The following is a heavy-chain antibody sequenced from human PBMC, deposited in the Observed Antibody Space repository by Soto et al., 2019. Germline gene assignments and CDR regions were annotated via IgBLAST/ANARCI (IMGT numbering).Heavy chain of an antibody. D-gene: IGHD2-2*01. V-gene: IGHV1-18*04. CDR1: GYIFNTYS. J-gene: IGHJ5*02. CDR2: VNPSNGKT. CDR3: AREDFAVYASWFDP. Sequence: ASVKVSCKASGYIFNTYSITWVRQAPGQGLEWMGWVNPSNGKTNYAQKIQDRVTMTTDPSTTTAYMELRSLRSDDTAVYYCAREDFAVYASWFDPWGQGTLVTVSS.